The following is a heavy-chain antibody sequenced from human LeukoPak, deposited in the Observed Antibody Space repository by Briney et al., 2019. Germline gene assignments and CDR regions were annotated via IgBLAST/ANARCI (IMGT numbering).Heavy chain of an antibody. Sequence: ASVKVSCKASGGTFSSYAISWVRQAPGQGLEWMGWISAYNGNTNYAQKLQGRVTMTTDTSTSTAYMELRSLRSDDTAVYYCARVQSRYYYYYMDVWGKGTTVTVSS. D-gene: IGHD5-24*01. CDR1: GGTFSSYA. CDR2: ISAYNGNT. V-gene: IGHV1-18*01. J-gene: IGHJ6*03. CDR3: ARVQSRYYYYYMDV.